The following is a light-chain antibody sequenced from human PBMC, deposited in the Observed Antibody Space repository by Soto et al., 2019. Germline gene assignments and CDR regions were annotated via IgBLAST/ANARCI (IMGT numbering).Light chain of an antibody. CDR1: QSVSSN. V-gene: IGKV3-15*01. CDR3: QQYNNWSWT. CDR2: GAS. J-gene: IGKJ1*01. Sequence: EIVMMQSPATLSVSPGERDTLSCMASQSVSSNLAWYQQKPGQAPRLLIYGASTRATGIPARFSGSGSGAEFTLTISSLQSEDVAVYYCQQYNNWSWTFGQGTKVDIK.